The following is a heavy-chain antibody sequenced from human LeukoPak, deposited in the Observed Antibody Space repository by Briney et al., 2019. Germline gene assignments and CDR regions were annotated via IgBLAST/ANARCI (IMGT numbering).Heavy chain of an antibody. CDR1: GFTFSSYA. CDR2: ISGSSGST. Sequence: PGGSLRLSCAASGFTFSSYAMSGVRQAPGKGLEWVSAISGSSGSTYYADSVKGRFTISRDNSKNTLYLQMNSLRAEDTAVYYCAKPPLDCGGDCYDVFDYWGQGTLVTVSS. CDR3: AKPPLDCGGDCYDVFDY. J-gene: IGHJ4*02. V-gene: IGHV3-23*01. D-gene: IGHD2-21*02.